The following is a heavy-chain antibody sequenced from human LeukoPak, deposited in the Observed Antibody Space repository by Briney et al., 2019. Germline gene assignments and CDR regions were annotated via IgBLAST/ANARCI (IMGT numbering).Heavy chain of an antibody. CDR2: INHSGST. J-gene: IGHJ4*02. CDR1: GGSFSGYY. Sequence: PSETLSLTCAVYGGSFSGYYWSWIRQPPGKGLEWIGEINHSGSTNYNPSLKSRVTISVDTSKNQFSLKLSSVTAADTAVYYCATYKAGWYSHWGQGTLVTVSS. CDR3: ATYKAGWYSH. V-gene: IGHV4-34*01. D-gene: IGHD6-19*01.